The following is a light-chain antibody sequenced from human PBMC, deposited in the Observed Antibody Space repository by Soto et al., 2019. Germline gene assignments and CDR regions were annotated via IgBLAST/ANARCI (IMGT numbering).Light chain of an antibody. CDR2: DVS. V-gene: IGLV2-14*03. J-gene: IGLJ1*01. CDR3: SSYTGGSTSYV. Sequence: QSVLIQPPSVSGSPGQSVTISCTGTSSDVGAYKYVSWHQQHPGKAPKLMIYDVSDRPSGVSDRFSGSKSGNTASLTISGLQAEDEADYYCSSYTGGSTSYVFGTGTKVTVL. CDR1: SSDVGAYKY.